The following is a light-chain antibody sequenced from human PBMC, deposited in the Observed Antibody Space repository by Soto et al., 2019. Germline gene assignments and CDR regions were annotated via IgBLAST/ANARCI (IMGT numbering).Light chain of an antibody. CDR1: QSISSY. V-gene: IGKV1-39*01. J-gene: IGKJ1*01. CDR3: QQSYSIPWT. Sequence: DIQMTQSPSSLSASLGDRVTITCRASQSISSYLNWYQQKPGKAPKVLIYAASSLQSGVPSRFSGSGFGTDFTLTVSSLQPEDFATYYCQQSYSIPWTFGQGTKVDIK. CDR2: AAS.